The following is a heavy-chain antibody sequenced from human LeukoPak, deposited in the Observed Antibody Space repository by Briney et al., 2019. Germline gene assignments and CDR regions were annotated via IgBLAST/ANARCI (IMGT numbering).Heavy chain of an antibody. CDR3: ARGRYLPLYFDY. D-gene: IGHD1-14*01. CDR2: FYNSGST. V-gene: IGHV4-59*01. CDR1: GGSISSYY. J-gene: IGHJ4*02. Sequence: SETLSLTCTVSGGSISSYYWSWIRQPPGKGLEWIGYFYNSGSTNCNPSLKSRVTISGDTSKNQFSLKLSSVTAADTAVYYCARGRYLPLYFDYWGQGTLVTVSS.